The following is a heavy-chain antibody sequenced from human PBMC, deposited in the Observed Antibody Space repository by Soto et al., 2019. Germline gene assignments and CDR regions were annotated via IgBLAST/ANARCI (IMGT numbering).Heavy chain of an antibody. J-gene: IGHJ6*02. CDR1: GFTFSSYA. CDR2: ISYDGSNK. CDR3: ARTGRLHGMDV. Sequence: QVQLVESGGGVVQPGRSLRLSCAASGFTFSSYAMHWVRQAPGKGLEWVAIISYDGSNKYYADSVKGRFTISRDNSKNTLYLQMNSLRGGDAAVYYCARTGRLHGMDVWGQGNTVTVSS. V-gene: IGHV3-30-3*01. D-gene: IGHD2-15*01.